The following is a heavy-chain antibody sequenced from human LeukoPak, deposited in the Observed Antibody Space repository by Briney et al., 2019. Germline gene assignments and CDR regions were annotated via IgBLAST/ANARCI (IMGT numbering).Heavy chain of an antibody. CDR1: GGSISSFH. D-gene: IGHD6-19*01. V-gene: IGHV4-59*01. J-gene: IGHJ3*02. CDR2: VYSSGNT. CDR3: ARAHPYISGWYTALDI. Sequence: SETLSLTCSVSGGSISSFHWSWVRQPPGKGLECVGYVYSSGNTIYNPSLKSRVIISIDTSKNQFSLKLSSVTAADTAVYYCARAHPYISGWYTALDIWGQGTMVTVSS.